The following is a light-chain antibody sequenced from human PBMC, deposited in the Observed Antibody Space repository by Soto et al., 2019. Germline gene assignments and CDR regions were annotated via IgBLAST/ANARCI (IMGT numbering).Light chain of an antibody. V-gene: IGKV1-12*01. J-gene: IGKJ4*01. Sequence: DIQMTQSPSSVSASVGDRVTITCRASQAITSWLAWYQQKPGKAPKLLIYRASNLQSGVPSRFSGCGSGTDFTLTISGLQPADFATYYCQQTTTFPLTFGGGTKVEI. CDR3: QQTTTFPLT. CDR2: RAS. CDR1: QAITSW.